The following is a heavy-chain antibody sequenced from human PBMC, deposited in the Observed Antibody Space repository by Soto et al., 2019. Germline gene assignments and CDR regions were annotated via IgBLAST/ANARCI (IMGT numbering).Heavy chain of an antibody. CDR1: GFSLSTSRVG. D-gene: IGHD3-22*01. CDR2: IYCDDDK. CDR3: ARHTGSGYYLFDY. J-gene: IGHJ4*02. Sequence: QITLKESGPTLVKPTQTLTLTCTFSGFSLSTSRVGVGWIRPPPGKALEWLAPIYCDDDKRYSPSLKSRLTTTSHSSKHQDVLTMTLMHPVDRATFDCARHTGSGYYLFDYWGEGTLGTVSS. V-gene: IGHV2-5*02.